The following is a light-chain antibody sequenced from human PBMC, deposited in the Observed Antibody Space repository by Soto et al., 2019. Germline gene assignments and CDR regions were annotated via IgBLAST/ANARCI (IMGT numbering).Light chain of an antibody. CDR3: QQYGSSGT. Sequence: EIVLTQSPGTLSLSPGERATLSCRASQSVSNNYLAWYQQKPGLAPRLLIYVASNRATGIPDRFSGSGSGTDFTLTISRLEPEDFAVYYCQQYGSSGTFGQGTKVEIK. CDR2: VAS. V-gene: IGKV3-20*01. CDR1: QSVSNNY. J-gene: IGKJ1*01.